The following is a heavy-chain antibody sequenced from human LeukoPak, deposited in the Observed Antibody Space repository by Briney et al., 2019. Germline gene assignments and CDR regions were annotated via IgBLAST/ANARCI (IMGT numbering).Heavy chain of an antibody. Sequence: PSETLSLTCTVSGGSISFYWSWFRQPPGKGREWIGQIHESGNTEYNPSLKGRVTILRDTSENQFSLQLTSVTAADTALYYCARHSDRWRFGMDVWGQGTTVTVSS. D-gene: IGHD2-15*01. J-gene: IGHJ6*02. CDR2: IHESGNT. CDR3: ARHSDRWRFGMDV. CDR1: GGSISFY. V-gene: IGHV4-59*08.